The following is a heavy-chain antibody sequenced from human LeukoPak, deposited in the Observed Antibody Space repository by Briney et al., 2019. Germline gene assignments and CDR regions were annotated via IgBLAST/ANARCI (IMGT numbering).Heavy chain of an antibody. D-gene: IGHD3-16*01. CDR1: GFTFTTYA. CDR3: AKGFGDYYYYYMDV. J-gene: IGHJ6*03. CDR2: ISGTGGST. Sequence: GGSLRLSCAASGFTFTTYAMSWVRQAPGKGLEWVSAISGTGGSTYYADSVKGRFTISRDNSKNTLYLQMNSLRAEDTAVYYCAKGFGDYYYYYMDVWGKGTTVTVSS. V-gene: IGHV3-23*01.